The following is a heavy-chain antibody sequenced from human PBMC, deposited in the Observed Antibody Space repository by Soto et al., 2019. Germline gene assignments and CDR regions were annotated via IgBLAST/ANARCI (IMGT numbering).Heavy chain of an antibody. CDR1: GDSISSGGYY. CDR2: IYYSGST. D-gene: IGHD1-1*01. V-gene: IGHV4-31*03. CDR3: ARVEEGLVY. J-gene: IGHJ4*02. Sequence: QVQLQESGPGLVKPSQTLSLSCTVSGDSISSGGYYWSWIRQHPGKGLEWIGYIYYSGSTYYNPSLXXRXTXXVDTSKNQFSLKLSSVTAADTAVYYCARVEEGLVYWGQGTLVTVSS.